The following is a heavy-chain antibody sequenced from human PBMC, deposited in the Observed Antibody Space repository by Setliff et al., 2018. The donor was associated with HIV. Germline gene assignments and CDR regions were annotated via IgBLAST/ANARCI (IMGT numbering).Heavy chain of an antibody. Sequence: GSLRLSCAASGFRFRSYWMTWLRRAPGRGLEWVANIKQDGSDMHYIESVKGRFTIFRDNAKNSVFLQMNSLRAEDTGVYYCATQTGFYNSHWYDYWGQGTMVTVSS. V-gene: IGHV3-7*01. J-gene: IGHJ4*02. D-gene: IGHD6-13*01. CDR3: ATQTGFYNSHWYDY. CDR1: GFRFRSYW. CDR2: IKQDGSDM.